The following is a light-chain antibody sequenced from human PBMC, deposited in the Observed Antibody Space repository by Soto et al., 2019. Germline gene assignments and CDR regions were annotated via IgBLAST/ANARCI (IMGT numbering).Light chain of an antibody. CDR3: QQYHNWPVT. Sequence: EIVMTQSPATLSVSPGGRATVSCRASQSVSNSLAWYQQKPGQAPRLLIYYASTRATGIPDRFSASGSGTDFTLTVNSLQSEDIAVYYCQQYHNWPVTFGGGTKVDIK. CDR1: QSVSNS. V-gene: IGKV3-15*01. J-gene: IGKJ4*01. CDR2: YAS.